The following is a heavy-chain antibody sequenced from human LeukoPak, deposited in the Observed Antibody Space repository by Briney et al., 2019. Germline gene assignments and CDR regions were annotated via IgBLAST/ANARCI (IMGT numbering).Heavy chain of an antibody. Sequence: GASVKVSCKASGYTFTDYYIHWVRRAPGQGLEWMGWINPNSGGTNYAQKFQGRVTMTGDRSISTAYMELRSLRSDDTAVYYCARDLTYDSSGAHFDYWGQGTLVTVSS. J-gene: IGHJ4*02. CDR2: INPNSGGT. CDR1: GYTFTDYY. D-gene: IGHD3-22*01. CDR3: ARDLTYDSSGAHFDY. V-gene: IGHV1-2*02.